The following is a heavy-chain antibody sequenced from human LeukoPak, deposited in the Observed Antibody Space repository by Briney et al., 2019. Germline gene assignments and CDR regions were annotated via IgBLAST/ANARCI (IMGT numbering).Heavy chain of an antibody. CDR1: GFTFITEA. V-gene: IGHV3-23*01. J-gene: IGHJ4*02. CDR3: ARDDYGWNEY. D-gene: IGHD3-10*01. Sequence: GGSLRLSCAVSGFTFITEAMTWVRQAPGKGLEWVSTISNNGGTTYYADSVKGRATISRDNAKTSLYLQMNSLRAEDTAVYYCARDDYGWNEYWGQGTLVTVSS. CDR2: ISNNGGTT.